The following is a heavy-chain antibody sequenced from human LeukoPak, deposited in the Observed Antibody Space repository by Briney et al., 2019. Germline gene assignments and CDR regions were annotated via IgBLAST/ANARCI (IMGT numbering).Heavy chain of an antibody. CDR1: GFTFSSSA. CDR3: AKDSKLRGFGEFDC. V-gene: IGHV3-23*01. Sequence: GGSLRLSCAASGFTFSSSAMSWVRQVPGKGLEWVSGIGGSGSTTYYADSVKGRFTISRDNSKSTLYLQMNGLRVEDTAMYYCAKDSKLRGFGEFDCWGEGTPVIVSS. D-gene: IGHD3-10*01. J-gene: IGHJ4*02. CDR2: IGGSGSTT.